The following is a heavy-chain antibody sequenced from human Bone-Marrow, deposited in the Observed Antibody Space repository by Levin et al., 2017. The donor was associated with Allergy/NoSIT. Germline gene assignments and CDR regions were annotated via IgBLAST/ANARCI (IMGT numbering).Heavy chain of an antibody. CDR3: ARDGLAAAGNDPFDY. J-gene: IGHJ4*02. D-gene: IGHD6-13*01. CDR1: GFTFSSYS. CDR2: ISSSSSYI. V-gene: IGHV3-21*01. Sequence: PGGSLRLSCAASGFTFSSYSMNWVRQAPGKGLEWVSSISSSSSYIYYADSVKGRFTISRDNAKNSLYLQMNSLRAEDTAVYYCARDGLAAAGNDPFDYWGQGTLVTVSS.